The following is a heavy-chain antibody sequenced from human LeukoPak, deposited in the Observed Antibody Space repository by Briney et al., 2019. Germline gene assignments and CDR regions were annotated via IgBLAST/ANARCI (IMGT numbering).Heavy chain of an antibody. CDR2: IISSGGTL. CDR1: GFIFSVYA. CDR3: ARDFLYNVNCAGY. J-gene: IGHJ4*01. V-gene: IGHV3-48*03. D-gene: IGHD1-14*01. Sequence: PGGSLRVSCAASGFIFSVYAIHSVRQAPGGGLEWVSYIISSGGTLYYADSVKGRFTISRDNAKNTMYLQMNRLRAEDTAVYYCARDFLYNVNCAGYWGQGTLVTVSS.